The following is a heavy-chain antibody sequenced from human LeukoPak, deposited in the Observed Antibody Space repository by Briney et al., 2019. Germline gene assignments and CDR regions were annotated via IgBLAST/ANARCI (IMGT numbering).Heavy chain of an antibody. D-gene: IGHD6-13*01. J-gene: IGHJ4*02. CDR3: ARVYSIAANYCDY. CDR1: GFTFSSYS. Sequence: GGSLRLSCAASGFTFSSYSMNWVRQAPGKGLEWVSYIGSSSSTIFYADSVKGRFTISRDNAKNSPYLQMNSLRDEDTAVYYCARVYSIAANYCDYWGQGTLVTVSS. CDR2: IGSSSSTI. V-gene: IGHV3-48*02.